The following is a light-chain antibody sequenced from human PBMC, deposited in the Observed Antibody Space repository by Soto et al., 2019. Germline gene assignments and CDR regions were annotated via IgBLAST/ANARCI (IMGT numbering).Light chain of an antibody. CDR3: QQYYSTPSWT. Sequence: DMVRTQSPDSLTVSLGERATINCKSSQSVLYNSNNKNYLAWYQQKPGQPPKLLIYWASTRESGVPDRFSGSGSGTDFTLTISSLQAGDVAVYYCQQYYSTPSWTFGQGTKVDI. CDR2: WAS. V-gene: IGKV4-1*01. J-gene: IGKJ1*01. CDR1: QSVLYNSNNKNY.